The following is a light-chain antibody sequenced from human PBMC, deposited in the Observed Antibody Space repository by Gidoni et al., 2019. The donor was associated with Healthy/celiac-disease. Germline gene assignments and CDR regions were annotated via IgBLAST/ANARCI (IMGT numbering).Light chain of an antibody. Sequence: QPVLPQSSSASASLGSSVKLTCTLSSGHSSYIIAWHQQQPGKAPRYLMKLEGSGSYNKGSGVPDRFSGSSSGADRYLTISNLQFEDEADYYCETWDSNTLVFGGGTKLTVL. CDR2: LEGSGSY. J-gene: IGLJ3*02. CDR3: ETWDSNTLV. CDR1: SGHSSYI. V-gene: IGLV4-60*02.